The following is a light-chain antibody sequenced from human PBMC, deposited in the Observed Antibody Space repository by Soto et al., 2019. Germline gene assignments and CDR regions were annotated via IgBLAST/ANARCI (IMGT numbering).Light chain of an antibody. CDR2: DAS. V-gene: IGKV3-11*01. CDR1: QSVSNF. CDR3: QQRSNWPIT. Sequence: EIVLTQSPATLSLSPGDIATLSCRASQSVSNFLAWYQQKSGQAPRLLIYDASNRATGIPARFSGSGSGTDFTLTISGLETEDFALYYCQQRSNWPITFGQGTRLEIK. J-gene: IGKJ5*01.